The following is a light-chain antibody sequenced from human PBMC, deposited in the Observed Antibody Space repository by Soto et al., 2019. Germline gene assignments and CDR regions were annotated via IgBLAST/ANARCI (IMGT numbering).Light chain of an antibody. V-gene: IGKV3-11*01. CDR3: QQRSNWPPSIT. CDR2: DAS. Sequence: EIVLTQSPATLSLSPGERATLSCRASQSVSSYLAWYQQKPGQAPRLLIYDASNMATGIPARFSGSGSGTDFTLTISSLEPADFAVYYCQQRSNWPPSITFGQGTRLEIK. CDR1: QSVSSY. J-gene: IGKJ5*01.